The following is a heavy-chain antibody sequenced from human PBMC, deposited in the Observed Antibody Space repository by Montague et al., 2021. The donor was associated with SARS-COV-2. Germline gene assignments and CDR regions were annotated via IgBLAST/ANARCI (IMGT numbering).Heavy chain of an antibody. CDR2: ISYTGRT. V-gene: IGHV4-39*01. CDR3: ARQLPSYCATNKCYTYYFDG. CDR1: GGSISSPDYY. J-gene: IGHJ4*02. Sequence: SETLSLTCTVSGGSISSPDYYWGWIRQSPGKGLEWIGSISYTGRTYYNPSLRSRVSFSMYTSKNHFSLSLSSVTVADTAVYFCARQLPSYCATNKCYTYYFDGWGQGAMVTVSS. D-gene: IGHD3-16*02.